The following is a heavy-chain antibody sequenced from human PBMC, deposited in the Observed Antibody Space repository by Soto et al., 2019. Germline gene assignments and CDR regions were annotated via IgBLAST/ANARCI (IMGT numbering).Heavy chain of an antibody. CDR1: GGSISSYY. J-gene: IGHJ6*02. CDR3: ARGENYYYYGMDV. Sequence: SETLSLTCTVSGGSISSYYWSWIRQPPGKGLEWIGYIYYSGSTNYNPSLKSRVTISVDTSKNQFSLKLSSVTAADTAVYYCARGENYYYYGMDVWGQGTTVTVS. V-gene: IGHV4-59*01. CDR2: IYYSGST.